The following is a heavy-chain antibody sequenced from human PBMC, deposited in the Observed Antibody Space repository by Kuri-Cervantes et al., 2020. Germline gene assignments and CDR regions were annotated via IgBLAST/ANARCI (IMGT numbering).Heavy chain of an antibody. D-gene: IGHD3-10*01. CDR3: AKVVGSGSYRIDAFDI. V-gene: IGHV3-30*07. Sequence: GESLKISCAASGFTFSSYAMHWVRQAPGKGLEWVAVISYDGSNKYYADSVKGRFTISRDNSKNTLYLQMNSLRAEDTAVYYCAKVVGSGSYRIDAFDIWGQGTMVTVSS. CDR2: ISYDGSNK. J-gene: IGHJ3*02. CDR1: GFTFSSYA.